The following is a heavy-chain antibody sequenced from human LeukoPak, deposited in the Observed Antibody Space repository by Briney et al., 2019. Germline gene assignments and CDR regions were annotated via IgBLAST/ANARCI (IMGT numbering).Heavy chain of an antibody. V-gene: IGHV4-34*01. CDR2: INHSGST. J-gene: IGHJ6*03. CDR1: GGSFSGYY. Sequence: PSETLSLTCAVYGGSFSGYYWSWIRQPPGKGLEWIGEINHSGSTNYNPSLKSRVTISVDTSKNQFSLKLSSVTAADTAVYYCARGRCSSTSCYYYYYYMDVWGKGTTVTVSS. CDR3: ARGRCSSTSCYYYYYYMDV. D-gene: IGHD2-2*01.